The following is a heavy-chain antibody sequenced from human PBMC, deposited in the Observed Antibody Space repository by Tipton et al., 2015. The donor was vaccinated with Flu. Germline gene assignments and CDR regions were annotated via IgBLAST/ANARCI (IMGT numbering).Heavy chain of an antibody. CDR2: INPDGSQE. CDR3: AREFYESARHYYYGMDV. CDR1: GFAFSSDW. J-gene: IGHJ6*02. D-gene: IGHD3-22*01. Sequence: SLRLSCAASGFAFSSDWMSWVRQAPGKGLGWVANINPDGSQEYYVDSVRGRFTISRDNSKNTLFLQMDSLRAEDTAVYYCAREFYESARHYYYGMDVWGQGTTVTVSS. V-gene: IGHV3-7*03.